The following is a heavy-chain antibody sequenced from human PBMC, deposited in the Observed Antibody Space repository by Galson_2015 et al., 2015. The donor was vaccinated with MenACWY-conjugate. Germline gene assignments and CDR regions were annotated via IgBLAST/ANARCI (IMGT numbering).Heavy chain of an antibody. CDR1: GGTFSSYA. J-gene: IGHJ4*02. V-gene: IGHV1-69*05. Sequence: SVKVSCKASGGTFSSYAISWVRQAPGQGLEWMGGIIPIFGTANYAQKFQGRVTMTTDTSTSTAYMELRSLRSDDTAVYYCAYGYCSGGSCYSSLDYWGQGTLVTVSS. D-gene: IGHD2-15*01. CDR3: AYGYCSGGSCYSSLDY. CDR2: IIPIFGTA.